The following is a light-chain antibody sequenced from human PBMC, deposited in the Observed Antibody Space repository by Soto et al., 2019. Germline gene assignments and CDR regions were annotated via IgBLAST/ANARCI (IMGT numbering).Light chain of an antibody. CDR2: KAS. J-gene: IGKJ2*01. CDR3: QQYISYLYT. Sequence: DIQMTQSPSTLSASVGDRVTITCRASQSISSYLAWYQQKPGKAPKLLIYKASSFESGVPSRFSGSGSGTEFTLTISSLQPDDFATYYCQQYISYLYTFGQGTKLEMK. V-gene: IGKV1-5*03. CDR1: QSISSY.